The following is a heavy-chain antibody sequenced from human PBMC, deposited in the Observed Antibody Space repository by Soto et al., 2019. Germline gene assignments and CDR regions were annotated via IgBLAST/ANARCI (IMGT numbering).Heavy chain of an antibody. V-gene: IGHV3-21*01. CDR2: ISSSSSYI. CDR1: GLTFVSYS. D-gene: IGHD2-15*01. J-gene: IGHJ6*02. Sequence: WGSLRLACAASGLTFVSYSINFCRHSTCKWLEWVSSISSSSSYIYYADSVKGRFTISRDNAKNSLYLQMNSLRAEDTAVYYCATYCSGGSCTSYYYYGMDVWGQGTTVTVSS. CDR3: ATYCSGGSCTSYYYYGMDV.